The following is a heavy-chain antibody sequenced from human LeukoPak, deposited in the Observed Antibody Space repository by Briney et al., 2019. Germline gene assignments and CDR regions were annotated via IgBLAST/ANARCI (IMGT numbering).Heavy chain of an antibody. CDR3: ARGLMPYYDILTGYSDFGLYAFDI. V-gene: IGHV1-8*01. D-gene: IGHD3-9*01. CDR2: MNPNSGNT. Sequence: ASVKVSCKASGYTFTSYDINWVRQATGQGLEWMGWMNPNSGNTGYAQKFQGRVTMTRNTSISTAYMELSSLRSEDTAVYYCARGLMPYYDILTGYSDFGLYAFDIWGQGTMVTVSS. J-gene: IGHJ3*02. CDR1: GYTFTSYD.